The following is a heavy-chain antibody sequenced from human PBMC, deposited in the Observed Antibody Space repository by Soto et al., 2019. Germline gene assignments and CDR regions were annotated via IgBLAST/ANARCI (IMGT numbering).Heavy chain of an antibody. Sequence: ASVKVSCKASGGTFSSYAISWVRQAPGQGLEWMGGIIPIFGTANYAQKFQGRVTITADESTSTAYMELSSLRSEDTAVYYCARFRRVASGSYYKPAHTPYYFDYWGQGTLVTVSS. CDR2: IIPIFGTA. CDR1: GGTFSSYA. CDR3: ARFRRVASGSYYKPAHTPYYFDY. D-gene: IGHD3-10*01. V-gene: IGHV1-69*13. J-gene: IGHJ4*02.